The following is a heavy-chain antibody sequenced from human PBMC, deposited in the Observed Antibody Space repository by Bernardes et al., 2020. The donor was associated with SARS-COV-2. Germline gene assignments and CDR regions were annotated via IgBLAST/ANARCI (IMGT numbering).Heavy chain of an antibody. CDR1: GFTFSSYA. CDR2: ISGSGDAT. Sequence: GGSLRLSCAASGFTFSSYAMSWVRQAPGKGLEWVSTISGSGDATYYADSVKGRFTISRDNSKNTLYLQMNSLRAEDTAVYYCAKDYSVIGQAVYYYGLDDWGQGTTVTVSS. CDR3: AKDYSVIGQAVYYYGLDD. D-gene: IGHD4-4*01. V-gene: IGHV3-23*01. J-gene: IGHJ6*02.